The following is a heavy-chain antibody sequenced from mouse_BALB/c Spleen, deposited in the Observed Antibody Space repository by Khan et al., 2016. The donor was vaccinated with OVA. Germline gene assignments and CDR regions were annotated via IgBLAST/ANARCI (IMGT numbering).Heavy chain of an antibody. Sequence: VQLKQSGPDLVKPGASVKISCKASGYSFTLYYMSWVKQSHGKSLEWIGRVNPNTDNINYNQEFKGKAILTVDKSSNTAYMELRSLTSEDSAVYFCARGYDFFASWGQGILVTVSA. J-gene: IGHJ3*01. CDR3: ARGYDFFAS. D-gene: IGHD2-14*01. CDR2: VNPNTDNI. V-gene: IGHV1-26*01. CDR1: GYSFTLYY.